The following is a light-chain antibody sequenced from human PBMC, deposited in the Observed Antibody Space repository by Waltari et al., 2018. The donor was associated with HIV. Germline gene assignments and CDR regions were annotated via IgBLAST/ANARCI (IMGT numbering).Light chain of an antibody. J-gene: IGLJ1*01. CDR3: CSYAGTYTYV. CDR2: DVG. Sequence: SALTQPRSVSGSPGQTVTISCTGTSSAVGGYDYVSWFQQHPDKAPKLIIYDVGQRPSGVPDRFSGSKSGNTAFLTISGLQAEDEADYYCCSYAGTYTYVFGSGTEVTAL. V-gene: IGLV2-11*01. CDR1: SSAVGGYDY.